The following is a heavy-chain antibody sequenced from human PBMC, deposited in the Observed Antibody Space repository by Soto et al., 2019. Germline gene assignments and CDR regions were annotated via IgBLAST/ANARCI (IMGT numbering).Heavy chain of an antibody. CDR2: ISSSGSTI. D-gene: IGHD6-13*01. J-gene: IGHJ4*02. V-gene: IGHV3-11*01. Sequence: GGSLRLSCAASGFTFTDYYMSWIRQAPGKGLEWVSYISSSGSTIYYADSVKGRFTISRDNAKNSLYLQMNSLRAEDTALYYCAREGIAAAGYYFDYWGQGTLVTVSS. CDR1: GFTFTDYY. CDR3: AREGIAAAGYYFDY.